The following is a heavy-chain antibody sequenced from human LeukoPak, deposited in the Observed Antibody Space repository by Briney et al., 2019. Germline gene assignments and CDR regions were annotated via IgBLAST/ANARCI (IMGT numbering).Heavy chain of an antibody. V-gene: IGHV4-61*02. CDR2: IYTSGST. J-gene: IGHJ4*02. CDR3: ARDRYYDSSGPPD. CDR1: GGSISSGSYY. Sequence: SETLSLTCTVSGGSISSGSYYWSCIRQPAGKGLEWIGRIYTSGSTNYNPSLKSRVTISVDTSKNQSSLKLSSVTAADTAVYYCARDRYYDSSGPPDWGQGTLVTVSS. D-gene: IGHD3-22*01.